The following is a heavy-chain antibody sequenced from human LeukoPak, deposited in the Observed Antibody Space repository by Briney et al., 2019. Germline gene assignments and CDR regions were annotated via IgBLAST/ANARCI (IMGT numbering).Heavy chain of an antibody. D-gene: IGHD2-15*01. CDR3: AGDYEGICSGANCYSSTFGD. J-gene: IGHJ4*02. Sequence: GGSLRLSCAASGFTFRSHNMHWVRQGPGNGLEWVAVISYDGSKKYYADSVKGRFTISRDNSRNMLYLQMDSLRAEDTAVYYCAGDYEGICSGANCYSSTFGDWGQGTLVTVSS. CDR2: ISYDGSKK. V-gene: IGHV3-30*01. CDR1: GFTFRSHN.